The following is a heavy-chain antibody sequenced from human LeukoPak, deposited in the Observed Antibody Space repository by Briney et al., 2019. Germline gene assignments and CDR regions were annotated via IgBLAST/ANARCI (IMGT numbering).Heavy chain of an antibody. CDR2: TSDSGHT. CDR1: GGSIRNYS. J-gene: IGHJ4*03. CDR3: ARWYSHGRYFDY. Sequence: SETLSLTCTVSGGSIRNYSWNWIRQPPGKGPEWIGYTSDSGHTDYNPSLRSRVTISVDLSKNQFSLKLTSATAADTAVYYCARWYSHGRYFDYWGPGALVTVSS. V-gene: IGHV4-59*01. D-gene: IGHD1-1*01.